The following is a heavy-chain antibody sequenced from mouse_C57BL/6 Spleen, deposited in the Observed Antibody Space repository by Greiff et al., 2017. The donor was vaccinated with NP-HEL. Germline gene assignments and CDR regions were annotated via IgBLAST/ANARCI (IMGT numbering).Heavy chain of an antibody. Sequence: QVQLQQPGAELVKPGASVKMSCKASGYTFTSYWITWVKQRPGQGLEWIGDIYPGSGSTNYNEKFKSKAPLTVDTSSSTAYMKLSSLTSEDAAVYYCARSAYDYDGGFAYWGQGTLVTVSA. CDR1: GYTFTSYW. CDR2: IYPGSGST. CDR3: ARSAYDYDGGFAY. D-gene: IGHD2-4*01. V-gene: IGHV1-55*01. J-gene: IGHJ3*01.